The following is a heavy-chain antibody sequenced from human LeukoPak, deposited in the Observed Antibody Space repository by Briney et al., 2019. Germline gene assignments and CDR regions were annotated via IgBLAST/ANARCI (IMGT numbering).Heavy chain of an antibody. CDR2: LYSGGDT. J-gene: IGHJ4*02. D-gene: IGHD2-15*01. CDR1: GFTVSSNY. V-gene: IGHV3-53*01. CDR3: ARAGGFVSSGGTRDLDY. Sequence: GGSLRLSCAASGFTVSSNYMTWVRQAPGKGLEWVSVLYSGGDTYYADSVKGRFTISRDNAKSSLYLQMNSLSAEDTAVYYCARAGGFVSSGGTRDLDYWGQGTLVTVSS.